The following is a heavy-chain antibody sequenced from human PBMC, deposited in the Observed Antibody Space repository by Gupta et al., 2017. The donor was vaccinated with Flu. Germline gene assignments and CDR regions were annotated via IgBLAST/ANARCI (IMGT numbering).Heavy chain of an antibody. J-gene: IGHJ3*02. CDR2: IIPIFGTA. V-gene: IGHV1-69*06. CDR1: A. CDR3: ARRVAVAVSSHDAFDI. Sequence: AISWVRQAPGQGLEWMGGIIPIFGTANYAQKFQGRVTITADKSTSTAYMELSSLRSEDTAVYYCARRVAVAVSSHDAFDIWGQGTMVTVSS. D-gene: IGHD6-19*01.